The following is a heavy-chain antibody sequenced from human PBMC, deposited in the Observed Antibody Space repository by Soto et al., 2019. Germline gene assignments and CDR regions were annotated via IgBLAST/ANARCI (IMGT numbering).Heavy chain of an antibody. V-gene: IGHV5-51*01. D-gene: IGHD1-1*01. CDR1: GYSFTSYW. J-gene: IGHJ4*02. CDR3: ARAEHYNLGY. CDR2: IYPGESDT. Sequence: RGESLKISCKGSGYSFTSYWIGWVRQMLGKGLKWMGIIYPGESDTRYSPSFQGQVTISADKSISPAFLQWSSLKAPDTAKYYCARAEHYNLGYWDQGNRVTVSS.